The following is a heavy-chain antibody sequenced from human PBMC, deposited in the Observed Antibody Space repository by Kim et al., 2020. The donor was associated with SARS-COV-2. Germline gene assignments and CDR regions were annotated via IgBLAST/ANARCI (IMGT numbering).Heavy chain of an antibody. CDR2: VYSSGTT. CDR3: AREGFYGSGVLDS. V-gene: IGHV4-4*07. J-gene: IGHJ4*02. CDR1: GDSFSFYY. Sequence: SETLSLTCSVFGDSFSFYYWSWIRQPAGKGLEWIGRVYSSGTTSYSPSLKGRVTMSIDTSRYKFSLSLHSVTAADTAVYYCAREGFYGSGVLDSWGQGTLVVVSS. D-gene: IGHD3-10*01.